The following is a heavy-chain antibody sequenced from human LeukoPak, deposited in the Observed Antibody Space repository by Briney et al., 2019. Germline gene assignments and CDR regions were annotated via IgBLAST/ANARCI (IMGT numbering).Heavy chain of an antibody. Sequence: GGSLRLSCAASGFTFSSYAMSWVRQAPGKGLEWVSAIRGSGGSTYYADSVKGRFTISRDNSKNTLYLQMNSLRAEDTAVYYCAKEEGLRFLEWLQYPNVAFDIWGQGTMVTVSS. V-gene: IGHV3-23*01. CDR2: IRGSGGST. D-gene: IGHD3-3*01. CDR1: GFTFSSYA. J-gene: IGHJ3*02. CDR3: AKEEGLRFLEWLQYPNVAFDI.